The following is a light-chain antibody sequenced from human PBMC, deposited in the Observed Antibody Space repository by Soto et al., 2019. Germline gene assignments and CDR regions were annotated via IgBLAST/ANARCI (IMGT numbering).Light chain of an antibody. V-gene: IGLV2-8*01. J-gene: IGLJ2*01. CDR1: SSDVGGYNF. CDR2: DVT. Sequence: QSALTQPPSASGSPGQSVTISCTGASSDVGGYNFVSWYQHHPGKAPRLMISDVTQRPSGVPDRFSGSKSGNTASLTVSGLQVEDESYYYCSSYAGSSIPVAFGGGTKVTVL. CDR3: SSYAGSSIPVA.